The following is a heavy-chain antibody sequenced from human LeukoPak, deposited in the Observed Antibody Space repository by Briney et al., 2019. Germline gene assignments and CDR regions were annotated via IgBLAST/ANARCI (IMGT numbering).Heavy chain of an antibody. CDR2: MGGGGTT. D-gene: IGHD6-19*01. Sequence: GGSLRLSCAASGFTFNNYVMSWVRQAPGKGLEWVSAMGGGGTTYYADYVKGRFTISRDTSKNTLYLQMNSLRAEDTAIYYCAKAGRPQAVAGWIDSWGQGTLVTVSS. J-gene: IGHJ4*02. CDR3: AKAGRPQAVAGWIDS. V-gene: IGHV3-23*01. CDR1: GFTFNNYV.